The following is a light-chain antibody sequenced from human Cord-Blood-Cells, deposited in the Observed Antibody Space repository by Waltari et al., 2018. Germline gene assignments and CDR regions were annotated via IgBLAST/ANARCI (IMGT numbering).Light chain of an antibody. J-gene: IGLJ1*01. CDR3: CSYAGSSTYV. V-gene: IGLV2-23*01. CDR1: RSDVGRYNL. CDR2: GGS. Sequence: QSALTQPASVSGSPGPSITISCTGTRSDVGRYNLVSWYQQHPGKAPKLMIYGGSKRASGGSNRFSGSKSGNTASLTISGLQAEDEADYYCCSYAGSSTYVFGTGTKVTVL.